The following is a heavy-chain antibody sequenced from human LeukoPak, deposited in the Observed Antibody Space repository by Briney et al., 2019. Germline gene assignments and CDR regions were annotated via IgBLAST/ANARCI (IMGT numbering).Heavy chain of an antibody. CDR1: GYTFTSYG. CDR3: AREAGDYVWGSYRYGAEYFQH. Sequence: ASVKVSCKASGYTFTSYGISWVRQAPGQGLEWMGRISAYNGNTDYAQKLQGRVTMTTDTSTSTAYMELRSLRSDDTAVYYCAREAGDYVWGSYRYGAEYFQHWGQGTLVTVSS. J-gene: IGHJ1*01. V-gene: IGHV1-18*04. D-gene: IGHD3-16*02. CDR2: ISAYNGNT.